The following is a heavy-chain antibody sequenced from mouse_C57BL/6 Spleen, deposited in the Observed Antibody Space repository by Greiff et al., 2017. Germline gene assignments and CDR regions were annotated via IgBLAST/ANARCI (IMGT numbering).Heavy chain of an antibody. V-gene: IGHV1-54*01. D-gene: IGHD2-4*01. Sequence: QVQLQQSGAELVRPGTSVKVSCKASGYAFTNYLIEWVKQRPGQGLEWIGVINPGSGGTNYNEKFKGKATLTADKSSSPAYMQLSSLTYEDSAVFFCARALMITTRSDFDYWGQGTTRTVSS. CDR2: INPGSGGT. J-gene: IGHJ2*01. CDR1: GYAFTNYL. CDR3: ARALMITTRSDFDY.